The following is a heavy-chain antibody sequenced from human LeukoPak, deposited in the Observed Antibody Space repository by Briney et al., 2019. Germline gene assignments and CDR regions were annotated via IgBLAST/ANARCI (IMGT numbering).Heavy chain of an antibody. CDR3: ARGHSLAVAGRQNWFDP. CDR1: GYTFTNYG. J-gene: IGHJ5*02. V-gene: IGHV1-46*01. Sequence: ASVKVSCKASGYTFTNYGISWVRQAPGQGLEWMGIFNPTSGSTTYAQKFQGRVTVTRDTSTSTVHMELSSLRSDDTAVYYCARGHSLAVAGRQNWFDPWGQGTLVTVSS. CDR2: FNPTSGST. D-gene: IGHD6-19*01.